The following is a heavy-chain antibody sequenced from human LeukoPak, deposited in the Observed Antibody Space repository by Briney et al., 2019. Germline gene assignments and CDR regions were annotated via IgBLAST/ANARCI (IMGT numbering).Heavy chain of an antibody. D-gene: IGHD3-22*01. V-gene: IGHV3-74*01. Sequence: GSLRLSCAASGFTFSTYWMHWVRQAPGKGLVWVPRIKSDGSTNYADSVKGRFTISRDNAKNTVSLQMNSLRPEDTGVYYCARAPSEIGGYYPEYFRHWGQGTLVTVSS. CDR1: GFTFSTYW. CDR3: ARAPSEIGGYYPEYFRH. J-gene: IGHJ1*01. CDR2: IKSDGST.